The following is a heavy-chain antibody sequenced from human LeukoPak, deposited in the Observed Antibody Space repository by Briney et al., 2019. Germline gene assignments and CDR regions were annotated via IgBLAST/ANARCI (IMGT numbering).Heavy chain of an antibody. V-gene: IGHV3-66*01. CDR2: IYSGGST. Sequence: PGGSLRLSCAASGFTVSSNYMSWVRQAPGKGLERVSVIYSGGSTYYADSVKGRFTISRDNSKNTLYLQMNSLRAEDTAVYYCARKGSNYYYGMDVWGQGTTVTVSS. CDR1: GFTVSSNY. CDR3: ARKGSNYYYGMDV. J-gene: IGHJ6*02. D-gene: IGHD5/OR15-5a*01.